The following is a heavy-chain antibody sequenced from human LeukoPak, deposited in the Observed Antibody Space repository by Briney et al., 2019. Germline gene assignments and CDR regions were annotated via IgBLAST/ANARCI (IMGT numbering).Heavy chain of an antibody. J-gene: IGHJ4*02. CDR3: AKDHVTWGNRYFDH. CDR2: IGHDATKI. Sequence: GGSLRLSWAASGFTFSTYGMHWVRQAPGKGLEWVAFIGHDATKIYYADSVQGRFTISRDNSKNTLYLEMNSLSGEDTALYYCAKDHVTWGNRYFDHWGQGTLGTVSS. D-gene: IGHD3-16*01. V-gene: IGHV3-30*02. CDR1: GFTFSTYG.